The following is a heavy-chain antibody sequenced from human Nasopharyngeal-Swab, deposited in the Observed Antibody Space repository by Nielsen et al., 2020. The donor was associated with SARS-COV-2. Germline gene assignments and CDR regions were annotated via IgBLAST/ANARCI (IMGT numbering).Heavy chain of an antibody. V-gene: IGHV3-7*01. CDR2: IKQDGSEK. J-gene: IGHJ6*02. D-gene: IGHD3-3*01. Sequence: WIRQHPGKGLEWVANIKQDGSEKYYVDSVKGRFTISRDNAKNSLYLQMNSLRAEDTAVYYCARDGLDYDFWSAYFMDVWGQGTTVTVSS. CDR3: ARDGLDYDFWSAYFMDV.